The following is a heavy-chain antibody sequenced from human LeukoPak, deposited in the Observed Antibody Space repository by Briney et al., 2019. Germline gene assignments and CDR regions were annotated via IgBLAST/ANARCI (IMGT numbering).Heavy chain of an antibody. J-gene: IGHJ4*02. Sequence: ESLKISCVASGFTFSGYGMSWIRQPPGKGLEWIGEINHSGSTNYNPSLKSRVTISVDTSKKQFSLKLSSVTAADTAVYYCVTYYFDSSGPKKNYWGQGTLVTVSS. V-gene: IGHV4-34*08. CDR2: INHSGST. CDR1: GFTFSGYG. CDR3: VTYYFDSSGPKKNY. D-gene: IGHD3-22*01.